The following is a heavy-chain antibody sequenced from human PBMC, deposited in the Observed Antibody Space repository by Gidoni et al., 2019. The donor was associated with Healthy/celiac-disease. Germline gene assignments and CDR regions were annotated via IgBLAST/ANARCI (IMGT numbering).Heavy chain of an antibody. CDR3: ARDPLPDSSGYGAFDI. J-gene: IGHJ3*02. CDR1: GDTFSSYT. V-gene: IGHV1-69*08. CDR2: IIPILGVA. D-gene: IGHD3-22*01. Sequence: QVQLVQSGAEVKKPGSSVKVSCKASGDTFSSYTISWVRQAPGQGLEWMGRIIPILGVANYAQNFQGRVTITADKFTSTAYMELSSLRSEDTAVYYCARDPLPDSSGYGAFDIWGQGTMVTVSS.